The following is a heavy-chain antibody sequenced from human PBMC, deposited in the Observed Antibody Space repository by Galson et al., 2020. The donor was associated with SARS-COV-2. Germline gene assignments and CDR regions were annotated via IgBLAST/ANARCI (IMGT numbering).Heavy chain of an antibody. CDR3: AKGSWYYDSSGSYHDY. J-gene: IGHJ4*02. V-gene: IGHV3-30*18. Sequence: QLGESLKISCAASGFTFSSYGMHWVRQAPGKGLEWVAVISYDGSNKYYADSVKGRFTISRDNSKNTLYLQMNSLRAEDTAVYYCAKGSWYYDSSGSYHDYWGQGTLVTVSS. CDR2: ISYDGSNK. D-gene: IGHD3-22*01. CDR1: GFTFSSYG.